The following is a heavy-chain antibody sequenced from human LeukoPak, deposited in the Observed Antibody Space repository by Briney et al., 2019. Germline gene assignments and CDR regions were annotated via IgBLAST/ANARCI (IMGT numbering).Heavy chain of an antibody. Sequence: SVKVSCKASGYTFTGYYMHWVRQAPGQGLEWMGWINPNSGGTNYAQKFQGKVTMTRDTSISTAYMELSRLRSDDTAVYYCARESRDGYSDAFDIWGQGTMVTVSS. CDR1: GYTFTGYY. J-gene: IGHJ3*02. D-gene: IGHD5-24*01. CDR2: INPNSGGT. V-gene: IGHV1-2*02. CDR3: ARESRDGYSDAFDI.